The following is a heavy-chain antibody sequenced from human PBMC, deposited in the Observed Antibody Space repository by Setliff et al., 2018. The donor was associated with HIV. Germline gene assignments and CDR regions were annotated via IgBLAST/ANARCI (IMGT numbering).Heavy chain of an antibody. J-gene: IGHJ5*02. V-gene: IGHV3-66*01. CDR3: ARAFDFWSGYSWFDP. CDR1: GFTVSSNY. D-gene: IGHD3-3*01. Sequence: HPGGSLRLSCAASGFTVSSNYMSWVRQAPGKGLEWVSLIYSGGSTYYADSVKGRFTISRDNAKNSLYLQMNSLRAEDTAVYYCARAFDFWSGYSWFDPWGQGTLVTVSS. CDR2: IYSGGST.